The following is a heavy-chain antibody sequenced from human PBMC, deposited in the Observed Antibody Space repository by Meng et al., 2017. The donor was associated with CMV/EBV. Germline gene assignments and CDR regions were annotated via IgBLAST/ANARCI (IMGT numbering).Heavy chain of an antibody. CDR2: IYYSGST. J-gene: IGHJ4*02. CDR1: GGYISSGDYY. CDR3: ARAQYSSSCDY. Sequence: QRQGLGRGRGSPCQTRSLPCAVCGGYISSGDYYWGWIRQPPGKGLEWIGYIYYSGSTYYNPSLKSRVTISVDTSKNQFSLKLSSVTAADTAVYYCARAQYSSSCDYWGQGTLVTVSS. D-gene: IGHD6-13*01. V-gene: IGHV4-30-4*08.